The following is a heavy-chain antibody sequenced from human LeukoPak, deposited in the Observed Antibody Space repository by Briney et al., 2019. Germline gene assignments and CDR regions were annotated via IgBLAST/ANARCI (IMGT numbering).Heavy chain of an antibody. CDR1: GFTFSSYW. Sequence: GGSLRLSCAASGFTFSSYWMSRVRQAPGKGLEWVANIKQDGSEKYYVDSVKGRFTISRDNAKNSLYLQMNSLRAEDTAVYYCARESYSGSYILGHTSYYFDYWGQGTLVTVSS. V-gene: IGHV3-7*01. D-gene: IGHD1-26*01. J-gene: IGHJ4*02. CDR3: ARESYSGSYILGHTSYYFDY. CDR2: IKQDGSEK.